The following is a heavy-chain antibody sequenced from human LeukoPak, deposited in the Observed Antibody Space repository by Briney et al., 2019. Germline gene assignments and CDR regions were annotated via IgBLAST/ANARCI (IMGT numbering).Heavy chain of an antibody. Sequence: GGSLRLSCATSGINFSNYWMSWVRQAPGKGLEWVANIEQDGNEKYYVGSVKGRFTISRDNAKGSLYLQMNSLRVEDTAVYYCARDGRPLDYWGPGTLVTVSS. CDR1: GINFSNYW. V-gene: IGHV3-7*01. J-gene: IGHJ4*02. CDR3: ARDGRPLDY. CDR2: IEQDGNEK. D-gene: IGHD1-1*01.